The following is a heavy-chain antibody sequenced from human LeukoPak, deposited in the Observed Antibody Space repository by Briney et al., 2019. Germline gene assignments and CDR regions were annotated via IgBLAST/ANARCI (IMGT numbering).Heavy chain of an antibody. V-gene: IGHV3-53*01. D-gene: IGHD2-21*01. J-gene: IGHJ4*02. CDR2: MYSGGNT. CDR3: AKRLAQTKGFDY. Sequence: PGGSLRLSCAASGITVSSNYMSWVRQAPGKGLEWVSVMYSGGNTYYADSVKGRFTISRDNSKNTLYLQINNLRAEDTAVYYCAKRLAQTKGFDYWGQGTLVTVSS. CDR1: GITVSSNY.